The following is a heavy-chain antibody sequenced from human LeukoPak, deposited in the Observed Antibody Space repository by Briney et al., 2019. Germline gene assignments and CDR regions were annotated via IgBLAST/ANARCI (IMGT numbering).Heavy chain of an antibody. D-gene: IGHD5-18*01. CDR2: ISAYNGNT. CDR1: GYTFTSYG. J-gene: IGHJ4*02. V-gene: IGHV1-18*01. Sequence: ASVKVSCKASGYTFTSYGISWVRQAPGQGLEWMGWISAYNGNTNYAQKLQGRVTMTTDTSTSTAYMELRSLRSDDTAVYYCAREKPVDTAMVLDYWGQGTLVTVSS. CDR3: AREKPVDTAMVLDY.